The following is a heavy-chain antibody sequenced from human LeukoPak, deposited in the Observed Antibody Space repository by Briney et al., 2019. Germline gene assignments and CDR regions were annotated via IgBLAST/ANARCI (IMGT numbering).Heavy chain of an antibody. CDR1: GYTFTSYY. Sequence: GASVTVSCKASGYTFTSYYVHWVRQAPGQGLQWMGIINPTSGDTNYAQKFQGRVTMTRDMSTSTVYMELSSLRSEDTAVYYCARYGFSSVWQGGWHAFDIWGHGTMVIVSS. V-gene: IGHV1-46*01. CDR3: ARYGFSSVWQGGWHAFDI. J-gene: IGHJ3*02. D-gene: IGHD6-25*01. CDR2: INPTSGDT.